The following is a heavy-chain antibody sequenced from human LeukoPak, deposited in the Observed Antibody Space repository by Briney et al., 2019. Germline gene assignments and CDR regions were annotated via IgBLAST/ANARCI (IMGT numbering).Heavy chain of an antibody. D-gene: IGHD5-18*01. V-gene: IGHV1-2*02. CDR3: ARVDTVLDAFGI. CDR1: GYTFTGYY. J-gene: IGHJ3*02. CDR2: INPNSGGT. Sequence: ASVKVSCKASGYTFTGYYMHWVRQAPGQGLEWMGWINPNSGGTNYAQKFQGRVTMTRDTSISTAYMELSRLRSDDTAVYYCARVDTVLDAFGIWGQGTMVTVSS.